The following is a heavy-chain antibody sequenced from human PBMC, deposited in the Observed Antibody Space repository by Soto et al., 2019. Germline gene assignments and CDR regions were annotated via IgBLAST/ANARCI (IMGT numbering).Heavy chain of an antibody. Sequence: ASVKVSCKASGYTLTGYGISWVRQAPGQGLEWMGWISAYNGNTNYAQKLQGRVTMTTDTSTSTAYMELRSLRSDDTAVYYCARNWGDILTGYRGTFDYWGQGTLVTVSS. CDR2: ISAYNGNT. CDR1: GYTLTGYG. CDR3: ARNWGDILTGYRGTFDY. V-gene: IGHV1-18*01. D-gene: IGHD3-9*01. J-gene: IGHJ4*02.